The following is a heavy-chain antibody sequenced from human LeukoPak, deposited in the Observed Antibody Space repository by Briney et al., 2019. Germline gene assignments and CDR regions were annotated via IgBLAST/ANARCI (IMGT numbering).Heavy chain of an antibody. J-gene: IGHJ4*02. CDR1: GFTFDDYA. Sequence: GGFLRLSCAASGFTFDDYAMHWVRQAPGKGLEWVSLISWDGGSTYYADSVKGRFTISRDDSKNSLYLQMNSLRAEDTALYYCAKAGSGYSVYYFDYWGQGTLVTVSS. CDR2: ISWDGGST. D-gene: IGHD3-22*01. CDR3: AKAGSGYSVYYFDY. V-gene: IGHV3-43D*04.